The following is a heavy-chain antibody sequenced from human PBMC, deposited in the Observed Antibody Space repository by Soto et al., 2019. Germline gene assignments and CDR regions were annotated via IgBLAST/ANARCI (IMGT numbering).Heavy chain of an antibody. J-gene: IGHJ6*02. CDR3: ARRRDYYYGMDV. Sequence: PGGSLRLSCAASGFTFSSYWMHWVRQAPGKGLVWVSRINSDGSSTSYADSVKGRFTISRDNAKNTLYLQMNSLRAEDTAVYYCARRRDYYYGMDVWGQGTTVTVSS. V-gene: IGHV3-74*01. CDR1: GFTFSSYW. CDR2: INSDGSST.